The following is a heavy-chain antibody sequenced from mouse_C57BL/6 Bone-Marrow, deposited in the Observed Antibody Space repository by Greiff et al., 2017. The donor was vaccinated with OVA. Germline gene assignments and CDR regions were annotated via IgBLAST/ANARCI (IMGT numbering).Heavy chain of an antibody. CDR3: ARRRLDFDY. CDR2: ISSGGSYT. CDR1: GFTFSSYG. J-gene: IGHJ2*01. D-gene: IGHD4-1*01. V-gene: IGHV5-6*02. Sequence: EVMLVESGGDLVKPGGSLKLSCAASGFTFSSYGMSWVRQTPDKRLEWVATISSGGSYTYYPDSVKGRFTIARDNAKNTLYLQMSSLKSEDTAMYYCARRRLDFDYWGQGTTLTVSS.